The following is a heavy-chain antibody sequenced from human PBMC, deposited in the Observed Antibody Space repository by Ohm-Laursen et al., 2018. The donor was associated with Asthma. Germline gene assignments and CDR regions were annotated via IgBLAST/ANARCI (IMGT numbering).Heavy chain of an antibody. D-gene: IGHD6-13*01. J-gene: IGHJ4*02. Sequence: SLRLSCAASGYTFSRYSIHWVRQIPGKGLEWVASISTASSFIYYADSVRGRFTTSRDNARNSVYLQMNSLRAEDTAVYYCAKDLIEYSSSWYGFDYWGQGTLVTVSS. V-gene: IGHV3-21*04. CDR1: GYTFSRYS. CDR2: ISTASSFI. CDR3: AKDLIEYSSSWYGFDY.